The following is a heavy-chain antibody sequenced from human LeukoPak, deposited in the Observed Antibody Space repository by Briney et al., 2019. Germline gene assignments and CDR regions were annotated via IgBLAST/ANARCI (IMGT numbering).Heavy chain of an antibody. D-gene: IGHD3-10*01. J-gene: IGHJ4*02. CDR2: IIPILGIA. CDR3: AGDYYGSGSYYNVVFDY. V-gene: IGHV1-69*04. CDR1: GGTFSSYA. Sequence: SVKVSCKASGGTFSSYAISWVRQAPGQGLEWMGRIIPILGIANYAQKFQGRVTITADKSTSTAYMELSSLRSEDTAVYYCAGDYYGSGSYYNVVFDYWGQGTLVTVSS.